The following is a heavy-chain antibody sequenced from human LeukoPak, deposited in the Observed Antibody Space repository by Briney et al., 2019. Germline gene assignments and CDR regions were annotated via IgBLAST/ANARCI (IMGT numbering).Heavy chain of an antibody. D-gene: IGHD5-18*01. CDR2: ISYDGSNK. V-gene: IGHV3-30*18. CDR1: GFTFSSYG. CDR3: AKDQGQIQLWLNFDY. J-gene: IGHJ4*02. Sequence: GRSLRLSCAASGFTFSSYGMHWVRQAPGKGLEWVAVISYDGSNKYYADSVKGRFTISRDNSKNTLYLQMNSLRAEDTAVYYCAKDQGQIQLWLNFDYWGQGTLVTVSS.